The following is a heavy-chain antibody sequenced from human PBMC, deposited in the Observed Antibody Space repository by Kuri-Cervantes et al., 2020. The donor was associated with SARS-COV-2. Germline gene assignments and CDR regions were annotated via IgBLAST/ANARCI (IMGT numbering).Heavy chain of an antibody. Sequence: GSLKISCAASGFTFSSYSMNWVRQAPGKGLEWVSSISSSSSYIYYADSVKGRFTISRDNAKNSLYLQMNSLRAEDTAVYYCARDPKLGLPPAWGQGTLVTVSS. CDR2: ISSSSSYI. D-gene: IGHD1-7*01. V-gene: IGHV3-21*01. J-gene: IGHJ5*02. CDR3: ARDPKLGLPPA. CDR1: GFTFSSYS.